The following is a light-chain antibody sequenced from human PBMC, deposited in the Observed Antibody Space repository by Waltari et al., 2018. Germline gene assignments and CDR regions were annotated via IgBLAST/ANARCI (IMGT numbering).Light chain of an antibody. CDR2: KAN. Sequence: QTVVTQEPSLSVSPGGTVTLTCALSSGSLSTTSYATWYQQTPGQALRTLLYKANARSSGVPDRFSGSILGNTAALTITGAQADDESYYYCALYMGSGIWVFGGGTRLTVL. J-gene: IGLJ3*02. CDR1: SGSLSTTSY. V-gene: IGLV8-61*01. CDR3: ALYMGSGIWV.